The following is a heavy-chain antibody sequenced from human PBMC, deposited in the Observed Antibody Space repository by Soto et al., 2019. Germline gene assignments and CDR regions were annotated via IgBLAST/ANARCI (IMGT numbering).Heavy chain of an antibody. J-gene: IGHJ6*03. CDR2: IYYRGST. V-gene: IGHV4-31*03. CDR1: GGSISSGGYY. D-gene: IGHD3-10*01. CDR3: ARAWAMVRGVIPYYYYMDV. Sequence: QVQLQESGPGLVKPSQTLSLTCTVSGGSISSGGYYWSWIRQHPGEGLEWIGYIYYRGSTYYNPSLKSRVTISVDTSKNPFSMKLRSVTAADTAVYYCARAWAMVRGVIPYYYYMDVWGKGTTVTVSS.